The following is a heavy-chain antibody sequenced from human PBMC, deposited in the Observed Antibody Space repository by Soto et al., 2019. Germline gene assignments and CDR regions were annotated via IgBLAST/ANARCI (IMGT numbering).Heavy chain of an antibody. CDR2: IYYTGTT. CDR1: GASVSRDSYY. CDR3: ARQESASARPYSPGFDF. D-gene: IGHD2-2*01. Sequence: SETLSLTCTVSGASVSRDSYYWGWVRQPPGKGLEWIGSIYYTGTTYYTPSLKSRVTISIDPSKNQFSLNLRSVTASDTAVYCGARQESASARPYSPGFDFWAQETLVTVSS. J-gene: IGHJ4*02. V-gene: IGHV4-39*01.